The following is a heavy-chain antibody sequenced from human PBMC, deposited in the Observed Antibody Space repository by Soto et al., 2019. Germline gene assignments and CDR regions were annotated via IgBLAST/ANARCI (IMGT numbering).Heavy chain of an antibody. V-gene: IGHV3-30*18. CDR3: AKDPGKYKYGSGYYENVGFFDP. J-gene: IGHJ5*02. D-gene: IGHD3-10*01. CDR1: GFTYSICV. Sequence: SLRLSCAVSGFTYSICVVLCVRRVTGKGLEWVAVISYDGSNRYSAESLKGRFTISRDNSKNTLYLQMNSLRPEDTAVYFCAKDPGKYKYGSGYYENVGFFDPWGQGTPVTVSS. CDR2: ISYDGSNR.